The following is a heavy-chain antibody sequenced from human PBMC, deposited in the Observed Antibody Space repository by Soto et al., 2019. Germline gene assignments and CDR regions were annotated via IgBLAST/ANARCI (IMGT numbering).Heavy chain of an antibody. CDR2: ISHDGINK. V-gene: IGHV3-30-3*01. D-gene: IGHD6-19*01. CDR3: ARDMYSSDYFVKWFEP. J-gene: IGHJ5*02. Sequence: VRLVESGGGVVQPGRSLRLSCTASGFSFSSYAMYWFRQPPGKGLEWVAVISHDGINKHYADSVKGRVTVSRDNSNNSLDLQLNSLRGEDTAMYYCARDMYSSDYFVKWFEPWGQGTLVTVSS. CDR1: GFSFSSYA.